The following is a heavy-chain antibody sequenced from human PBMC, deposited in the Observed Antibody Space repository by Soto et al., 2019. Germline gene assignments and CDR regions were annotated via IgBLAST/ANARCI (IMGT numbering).Heavy chain of an antibody. CDR1: GGSISNYY. V-gene: IGHV4-59*12. Sequence: SETLSLTCTVSGGSISNYYWSWVRQPPGKGLEWIGYIYYSGSTYYNPSLKSRVTISVDTSKNQSSLKLSSVTAADTAVYYCARVYGGWFDPWGQGTLVTVSS. CDR2: IYYSGST. D-gene: IGHD3-10*01. J-gene: IGHJ5*02. CDR3: ARVYGGWFDP.